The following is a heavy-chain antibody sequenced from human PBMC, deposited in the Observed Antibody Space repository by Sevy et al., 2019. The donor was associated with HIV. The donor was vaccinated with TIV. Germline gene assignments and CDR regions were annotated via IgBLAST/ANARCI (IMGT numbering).Heavy chain of an antibody. J-gene: IGHJ5*02. Sequence: GGSLRLSCTGSGFDVSNNYMSWVRQAPGKGLEWVSIIYSIGTTYYADSVKGRFTISRDKSKNTVYLQMSSLRADDTAFYHCARDYSRRPGWFDPWGQGTLVTVSS. CDR2: IYSIGTT. D-gene: IGHD6-13*01. V-gene: IGHV3-53*01. CDR1: GFDVSNNY. CDR3: ARDYSRRPGWFDP.